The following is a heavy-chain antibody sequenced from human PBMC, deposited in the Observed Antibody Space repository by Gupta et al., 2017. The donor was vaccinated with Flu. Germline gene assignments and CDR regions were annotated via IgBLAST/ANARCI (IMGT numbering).Heavy chain of an antibody. CDR1: GYTFTSYG. CDR2: ISAYNGNT. J-gene: IGHJ4*02. Sequence: QVQLVQSGAEVKKPGASVKVSCKASGYTFTSYGISWVRQAPGQGLEWMGWISAYNGNTNYAKKLQGRVTMTTDTSTSTAYRELRSLRSEETAVYYCARERGDIGGGPAANSLDYWGQGTLVTVSS. D-gene: IGHD2-2*01. V-gene: IGHV1-18*01. CDR3: ARERGDIGGGPAANSLDY.